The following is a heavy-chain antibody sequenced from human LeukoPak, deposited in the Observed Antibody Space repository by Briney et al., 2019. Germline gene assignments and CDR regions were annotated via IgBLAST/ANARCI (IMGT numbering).Heavy chain of an antibody. V-gene: IGHV1-46*01. D-gene: IGHD6-19*01. CDR3: ARDSPSIAVAGEGALFDY. Sequence: GASVKVSRKASGYTFTSYYMHWVRQAPGQGLEWMGIINPSGGTTSYAQKFQGRVTMTRDMSTSTVYMELSSLRSEDTAVYYCARDSPSIAVAGEGALFDYWGQGTLVTVSS. J-gene: IGHJ4*02. CDR1: GYTFTSYY. CDR2: INPSGGTT.